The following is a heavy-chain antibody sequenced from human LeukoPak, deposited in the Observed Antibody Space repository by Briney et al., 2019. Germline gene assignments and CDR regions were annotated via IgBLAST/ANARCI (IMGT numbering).Heavy chain of an antibody. Sequence: SETLSLTCTVSGGSISSYYWSWIRQPPGKGLEWIGYIYYSGSTNYNPSLKSRVTISVDTSKNQFSLKLSSVTAADTAVYYCARGSVFWSGYYGWRVDYYYYYMDVWGKGTTVTVSS. CDR2: IYYSGST. J-gene: IGHJ6*03. V-gene: IGHV4-59*12. CDR1: GGSISSYY. D-gene: IGHD3-3*01. CDR3: ARGSVFWSGYYGWRVDYYYYYMDV.